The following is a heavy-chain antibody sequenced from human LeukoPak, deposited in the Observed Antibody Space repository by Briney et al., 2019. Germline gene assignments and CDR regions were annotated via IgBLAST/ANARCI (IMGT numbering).Heavy chain of an antibody. CDR1: GFTFSSYG. V-gene: IGHV3-30*03. CDR2: ISYDGSNK. CDR3: ARDNIAGFDY. D-gene: IGHD2/OR15-2a*01. Sequence: GRSLRLSCAASGFTFSSYGMHWVRQAPGKGLEWVAVISYDGSNKYYADSVKGRFTISRDNSKNTLYLQMNSLRAEDTAVYYCARDNIAGFDYWGQGTLVTVSS. J-gene: IGHJ4*02.